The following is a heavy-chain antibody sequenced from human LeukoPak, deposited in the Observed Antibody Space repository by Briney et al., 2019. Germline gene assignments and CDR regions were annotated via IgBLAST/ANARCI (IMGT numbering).Heavy chain of an antibody. CDR3: ARDRYLAAAGYFDY. CDR1: GFTFSSYA. D-gene: IGHD6-13*01. CDR2: ISYDGSNK. V-gene: IGHV3-30*04. Sequence: GGSLRLSCAASGFTFSSYAMHWVRQAPGKGLEWVAVISYDGSNKYYADSVKGRFTTSRDNSKNTLYLQMNSLRAEDTAVYYCARDRYLAAAGYFDYWGQGTLVTVSS. J-gene: IGHJ4*02.